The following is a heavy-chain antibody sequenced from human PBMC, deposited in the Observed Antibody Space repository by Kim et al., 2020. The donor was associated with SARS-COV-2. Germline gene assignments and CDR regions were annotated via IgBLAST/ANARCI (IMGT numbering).Heavy chain of an antibody. CDR2: IIPIFGTA. CDR1: GGTFSSYA. CDR3: ARDQSYYGSGSFRNYYYYGMDV. Sequence: SVKVSCKASGGTFSSYAISWVRQAPGQGLEWIGGIIPIFGTANYAQKFQGRVTITAAESTSTAYMELSSLRSEDTAVYYCARDQSYYGSGSFRNYYYYGMDVWGQGTTVTVSS. J-gene: IGHJ6*02. D-gene: IGHD3-10*01. V-gene: IGHV1-69*13.